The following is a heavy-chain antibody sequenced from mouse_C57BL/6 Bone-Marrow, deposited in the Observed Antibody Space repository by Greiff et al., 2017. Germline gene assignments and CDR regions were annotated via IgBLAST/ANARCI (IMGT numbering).Heavy chain of an antibody. V-gene: IGHV1-55*01. CDR1: GYTFTSYW. Sequence: QVQLKQPGAELVKPGASVKMSCKASGYTFTSYWITWVKQRPGQGLEWIGDIYPGSGSTNYNEKFKSKATLTVDTSSSTAYMQLSSLTSEDSAVYYCAGGYYGNAMDYWGQGTSVTVSS. J-gene: IGHJ4*01. CDR3: AGGYYGNAMDY. D-gene: IGHD2-3*01. CDR2: IYPGSGST.